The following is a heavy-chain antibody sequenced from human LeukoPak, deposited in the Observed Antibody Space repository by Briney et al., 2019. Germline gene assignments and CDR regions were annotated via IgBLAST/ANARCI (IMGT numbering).Heavy chain of an antibody. J-gene: IGHJ4*02. D-gene: IGHD3-16*01. V-gene: IGHV3-33*01. CDR1: GFTFSSYG. Sequence: GGPLRLSCAASGFTFSSYGMHGVCQAPGKGLEGVAVIWYDGSNKYYADSVKGRFTISRDNSKNTLYQQMNSLRAEDTAVYYCARSIMITFGGVTEMDYWGQGTLVTVSS. CDR3: ARSIMITFGGVTEMDY. CDR2: IWYDGSNK.